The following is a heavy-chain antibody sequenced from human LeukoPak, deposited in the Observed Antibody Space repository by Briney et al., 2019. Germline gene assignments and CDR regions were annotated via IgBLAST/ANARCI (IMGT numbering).Heavy chain of an antibody. CDR2: IYYSGST. Sequence: ISIVAGASISSGDYYWSWIRQPPGKGLEWIGYIYYSGSTYYNPSLKSRVTISVDTSKNQFSLKLSSVTAADTAVYYCARDQPIYYSVWGQGTMVTVSS. V-gene: IGHV4-30-4*01. D-gene: IGHD3-22*01. J-gene: IGHJ3*01. CDR1: GASISSGDYY. CDR3: ARDQPIYYSV.